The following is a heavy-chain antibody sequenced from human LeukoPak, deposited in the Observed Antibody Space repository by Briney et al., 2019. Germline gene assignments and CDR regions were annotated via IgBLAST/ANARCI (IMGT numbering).Heavy chain of an antibody. CDR1: GFTFSSYS. D-gene: IGHD3-9*01. CDR3: AREGLLRVLDY. CDR2: ISSSSSTI. V-gene: IGHV3-48*01. J-gene: IGHJ4*02. Sequence: GGPLRLSCAASGFTFSSYSMNWVRQAPGKGLEWVSYISSSSSTIYYADSVKGRFTISRDNAKNSLYLQMNSLRAEDTAVYYCAREGLLRVLDYWGQGTLVTVSS.